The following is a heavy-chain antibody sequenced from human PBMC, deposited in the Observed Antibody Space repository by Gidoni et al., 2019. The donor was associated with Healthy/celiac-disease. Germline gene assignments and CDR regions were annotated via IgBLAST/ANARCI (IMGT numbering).Heavy chain of an antibody. J-gene: IGHJ4*02. CDR1: GGTFSSYA. V-gene: IGHV1-69*01. CDR3: AAGTSSGWYN. D-gene: IGHD6-19*01. CDR2: IIPIFGTA. Sequence: QVQLVQSGAEVTKTWSSLTVSCQASGGTFSSYAISWVRQAAGQGLEWMGGIIPIFGTANYEQKFQGRVTITADESTSTAYMELSSLRSEDTAVYYCAAGTSSGWYNWGQGTLVTVSS.